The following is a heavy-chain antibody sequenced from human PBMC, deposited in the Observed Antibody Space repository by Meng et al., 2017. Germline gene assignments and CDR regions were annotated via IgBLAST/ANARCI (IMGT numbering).Heavy chain of an antibody. CDR3: ARGGSRYYGDYNWYFDL. CDR2: INPNSGGT. CDR1: GYTFTGYY. D-gene: IGHD4-17*01. J-gene: IGHJ2*01. V-gene: IGHV1-2*06. Sequence: QGQVVQAWAEGKEPGGAVKVACKASGYTFTGYYRHWVRQAPGQGLEWMGRINPNSGGTNYAQKFQGRVTMTRDTSISTAYMELSRLRSDDTAVYYCARGGSRYYGDYNWYFDLWGRGTLVTVSS.